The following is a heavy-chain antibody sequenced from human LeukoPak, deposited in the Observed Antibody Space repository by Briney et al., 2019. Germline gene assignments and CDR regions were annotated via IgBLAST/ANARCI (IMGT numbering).Heavy chain of an antibody. V-gene: IGHV3-23*01. J-gene: IGHJ4*02. CDR1: GFTFSSYT. Sequence: GRSLRLSCAASGFTFSSYTMSWVRQAPGKGLEWVSTITTSDGNTYYADSVKGRFTVSRDNSKNTLYLQMNSLRAEDTAVYYCAKDGGLWVSAHWGDSWGRGTLVTVSS. CDR2: ITTSDGNT. D-gene: IGHD7-27*01. CDR3: AKDGGLWVSAHWGDS.